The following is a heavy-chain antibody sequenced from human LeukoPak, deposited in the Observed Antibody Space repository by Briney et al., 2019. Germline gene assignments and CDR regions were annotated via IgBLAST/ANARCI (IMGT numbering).Heavy chain of an antibody. D-gene: IGHD6-19*01. CDR1: GFTFSSYS. CDR3: ARDQLYSSGWYF. Sequence: GGSLRLSCAASGFTFSSYSMNWVRQAPGKGLEWVSSISSSSSYKYYADSVKGRFTISRDNAKNSLYLQMNSLRAEDTAVYFCARDQLYSSGWYFWGQGTLVTVSS. V-gene: IGHV3-21*01. J-gene: IGHJ4*02. CDR2: ISSSSSYK.